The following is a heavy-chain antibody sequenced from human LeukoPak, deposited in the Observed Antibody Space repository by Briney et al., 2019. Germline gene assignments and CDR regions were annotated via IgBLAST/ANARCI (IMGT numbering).Heavy chain of an antibody. CDR2: ISYEGSNK. CDR3: AKDGKRGLLDDYFDY. CDR1: GFTFSSYG. V-gene: IGHV3-30*18. J-gene: IGHJ4*02. Sequence: GGSLRLSCAASGFTFSSYGMHWVRQAPGKGLEWVADISYEGSNKYYADSVKGRFTISRDNSKNTLYLQMNSLRAEDTAVYYCAKDGKRGLLDDYFDYWGQGTLVPVSS. D-gene: IGHD2-15*01.